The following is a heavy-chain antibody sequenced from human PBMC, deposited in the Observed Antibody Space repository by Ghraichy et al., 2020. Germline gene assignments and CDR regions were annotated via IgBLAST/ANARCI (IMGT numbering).Heavy chain of an antibody. J-gene: IGHJ5*02. V-gene: IGHV4-34*01. CDR1: GGSFSGYY. Sequence: GSLRLSCAVYGGSFSGYYWSWIRQPPGKGLEWIGEINHSGSTNYNPSLKSRVTISVDTSKNQFSLKLSSVTAADMAVYYCARYIAVAVSYNWFDPWGQGTLVTVSS. CDR2: INHSGST. CDR3: ARYIAVAVSYNWFDP. D-gene: IGHD6-19*01.